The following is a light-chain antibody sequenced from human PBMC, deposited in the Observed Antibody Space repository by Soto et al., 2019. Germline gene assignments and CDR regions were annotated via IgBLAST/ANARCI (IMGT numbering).Light chain of an antibody. CDR2: SNN. V-gene: IGLV1-44*01. CDR1: SSNIGSNT. J-gene: IGLJ2*01. CDR3: AAWDDSLNAVV. Sequence: QSVLTQPPSASGTPGQRGTISCSGSSSNIGSNTVNWYQQLPGPAPKLLIYSNNQRPSGVPDRFSGSKSGTSASLAISGLQSEDEADYYCAAWDDSLNAVVFGGGTKLTVL.